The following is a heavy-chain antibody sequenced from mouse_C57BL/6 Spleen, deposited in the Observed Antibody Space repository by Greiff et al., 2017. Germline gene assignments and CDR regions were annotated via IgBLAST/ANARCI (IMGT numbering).Heavy chain of an antibody. V-gene: IGHV1-4*01. Sequence: LEESGAELARPGASVKMSCKASGYTFTSYTMNWVKQRPGQGLEWIGYINPSRGYTKYNQKFKDKATLTADKSSSTAYMTLSSLTSEDSAVYYCAGLLEYYCDYWGQGTTLTVSS. CDR3: AGLLEYYCDY. CDR2: INPSRGYT. CDR1: GYTFTSYT. D-gene: IGHD2-10*01. J-gene: IGHJ2*01.